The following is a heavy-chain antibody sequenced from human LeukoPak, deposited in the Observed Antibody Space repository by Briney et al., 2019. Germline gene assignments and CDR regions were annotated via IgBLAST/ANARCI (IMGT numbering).Heavy chain of an antibody. CDR2: INPNSGGT. J-gene: IGHJ5*02. CDR3: ARDMRCSGGSCYVLWFDP. CDR1: GYTFTGYY. V-gene: IGHV1-2*02. Sequence: ASVKVSCKASGYTFTGYYMHWVQQAPGQGLEWMGWINPNSGGTNYAQKFQGRVTMTRDTSISTAYMELSRLRSDDTAVYYCARDMRCSGGSCYVLWFDPWGQGTLVTVSS. D-gene: IGHD2-15*01.